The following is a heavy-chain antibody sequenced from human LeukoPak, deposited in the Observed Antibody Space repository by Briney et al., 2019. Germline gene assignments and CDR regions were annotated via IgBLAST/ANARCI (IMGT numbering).Heavy chain of an antibody. CDR3: ARGWSDIVVVQNWVAFDY. CDR2: IKQDGSEK. CDR1: GFTFSSYW. J-gene: IGHJ4*02. D-gene: IGHD2-15*01. Sequence: GGSLRLSCAASGFTFSSYWMSWVRQAPGKGLEWVANIKQDGSEKYYVDSVKGRFTISRDNAKNSLYLQMNSLRAEDTAVYYCARGWSDIVVVQNWVAFDYWGQGTLVTVSS. V-gene: IGHV3-7*01.